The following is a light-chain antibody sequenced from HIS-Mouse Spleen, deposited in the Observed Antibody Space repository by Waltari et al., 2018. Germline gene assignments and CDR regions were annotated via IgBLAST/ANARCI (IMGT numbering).Light chain of an antibody. CDR3: CSYAGSYPVV. V-gene: IGLV2-11*01. J-gene: IGLJ2*01. Sequence: QSALTQPRSVSGSPGQSVTISCTGTSSYFGGYNYVSGYQQHPGKAPKLMIYDVSKRPSGVPDRFSGSKSGNTASLTISGLQAEDEADYYCCSYAGSYPVVFGGGTKLTVL. CDR1: SSYFGGYNY. CDR2: DVS.